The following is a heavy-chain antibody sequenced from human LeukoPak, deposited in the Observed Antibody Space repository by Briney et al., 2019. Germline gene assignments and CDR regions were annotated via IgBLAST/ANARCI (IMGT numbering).Heavy chain of an antibody. V-gene: IGHV3-11*04. CDR3: ARGACGSGSYYPDY. D-gene: IGHD3-10*01. Sequence: GGSLRLSCAASGFTFTDYYMSWIRQAPGKGLEWLSYISSGGGTIYYAASVKGRFTISRDNAKNSLFLQVNSLRAEDTAVYYCARGACGSGSYYPDYWGQGTLVTVSS. CDR1: GFTFTDYY. CDR2: ISSGGGTI. J-gene: IGHJ4*02.